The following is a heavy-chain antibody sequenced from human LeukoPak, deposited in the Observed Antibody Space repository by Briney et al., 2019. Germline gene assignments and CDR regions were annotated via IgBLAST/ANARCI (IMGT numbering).Heavy chain of an antibody. CDR3: ARHIGGGIEDMDV. CDR1: GGFIGTYY. CDR2: IYVTGST. J-gene: IGHJ6*03. V-gene: IGHV4-59*08. Sequence: SETLSLTCTVSGGFIGTYYWSWIRPSPGKGLEWIGYIYVTGSTRYNPYLQSRVTISVDWSRNQFVRKMGSVTAADTAVYYCARHIGGGIEDMDVWGKGTKVTVSS. D-gene: IGHD3-16*02.